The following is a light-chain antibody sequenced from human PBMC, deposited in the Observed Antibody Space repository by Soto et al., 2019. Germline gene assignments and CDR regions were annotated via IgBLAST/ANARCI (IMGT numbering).Light chain of an antibody. V-gene: IGLV2-14*01. CDR1: SRDIGDYNY. CDR2: EVY. J-gene: IGLJ1*01. CDR3: SSYSGTNTLYL. Sequence: QSALTQPASVSGSPGQSITIPCTGSSRDIGDYNYVSWYQQHPGEAPKLLIYEVYNRPEGVSDRFSGSKSGNTASLTISGLQTGDEGDYYCSSYSGTNTLYLFGSGTKVTVL.